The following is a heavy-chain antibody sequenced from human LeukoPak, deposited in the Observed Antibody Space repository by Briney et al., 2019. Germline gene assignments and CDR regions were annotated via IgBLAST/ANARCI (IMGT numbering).Heavy chain of an antibody. CDR2: INPESGDT. CDR3: ARDLTSTPYWELDY. J-gene: IGHJ4*02. Sequence: ASVKVSCKASGGTFSSYAISWVRQAPGQGLEWMGWINPESGDTQYAEKFQGRVTMTRDTSISTAYMELTRLTSDDTALYFCARDLTSTPYWELDYWGQGTLVTVSS. CDR1: GGTFSSYA. D-gene: IGHD1-26*01. V-gene: IGHV1-2*02.